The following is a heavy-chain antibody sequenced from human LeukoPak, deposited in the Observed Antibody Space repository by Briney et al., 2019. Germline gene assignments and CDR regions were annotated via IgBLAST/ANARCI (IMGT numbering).Heavy chain of an antibody. CDR2: IKQDGSEK. CDR1: GFTFSSYW. Sequence: GGSLRLSCAASGFTFSSYWMSWVRQAPGKGLEWVANIKQDGSEKYYVDSVKGRFTISRDNAKNSLYPQMNSLRAEDTAVYYCARERFYKLYSSSSILNWFDPWGQGTLVTVSS. CDR3: ARERFYKLYSSSSILNWFDP. D-gene: IGHD6-13*01. J-gene: IGHJ5*02. V-gene: IGHV3-7*01.